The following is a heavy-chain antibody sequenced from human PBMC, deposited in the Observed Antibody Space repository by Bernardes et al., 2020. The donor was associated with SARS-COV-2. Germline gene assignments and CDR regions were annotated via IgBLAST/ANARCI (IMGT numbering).Heavy chain of an antibody. V-gene: IGHV3-30*18. CDR3: AKVIQDDFWSGFLYGMDV. J-gene: IGHJ6*02. D-gene: IGHD3-3*01. CDR2: ISYDGSNK. CDR1: GFTFSSYG. Sequence: GGSLRLSCAASGFTFSSYGMHWVRQAPGKGLEWVAVISYDGSNKYYADSVKGRFTISRDNSKNTLYLQMNSLGAEDTAVYYCAKVIQDDFWSGFLYGMDVWGQGTTVTVSS.